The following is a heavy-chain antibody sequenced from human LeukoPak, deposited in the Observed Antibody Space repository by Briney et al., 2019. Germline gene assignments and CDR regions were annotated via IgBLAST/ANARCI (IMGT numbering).Heavy chain of an antibody. V-gene: IGHV4-59*10. CDR3: ASERGYSGYGKSSYYYYGMDV. CDR2: IYTSGST. J-gene: IGHJ6*02. CDR1: GGSFSSYY. Sequence: SETLSLTCAVYGGSFSSYYWSWIRQPAGKGLEWIGRIYTSGSTNYNPSLKSRVTMSVDTSKNQFSLKLSSVTAADTAVYYCASERGYSGYGKSSYYYYGMDVWGQGATVTVSS. D-gene: IGHD5-12*01.